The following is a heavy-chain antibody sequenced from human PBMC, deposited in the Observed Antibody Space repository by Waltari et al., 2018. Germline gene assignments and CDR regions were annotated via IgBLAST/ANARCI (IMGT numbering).Heavy chain of an antibody. CDR2: IYYSGST. V-gene: IGHV4-39*07. Sequence: QLQLQESGPGLVKPSETLSLTCTVSGGSISSSSYYWGWIRQPPGKGVGWIGGIYYSGSTSYNPSLKSRVTISVDTSKNQFSLKLSSVTAADTAVYYCARGPRQRITMVQGVISRGFDAFDIWGQGTMVTVSS. CDR1: GGSISSSSYY. D-gene: IGHD3-10*01. J-gene: IGHJ3*02. CDR3: ARGPRQRITMVQGVISRGFDAFDI.